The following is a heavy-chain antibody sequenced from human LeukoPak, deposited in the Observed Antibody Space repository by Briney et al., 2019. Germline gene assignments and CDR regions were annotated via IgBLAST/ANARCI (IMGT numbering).Heavy chain of an antibody. V-gene: IGHV3-30-3*01. D-gene: IGHD6-13*01. J-gene: IGHJ4*02. CDR3: ARERGPEGIAAAGWHFDY. CDR2: ISYDGSNK. CDR1: GFTFSSYA. Sequence: GGSLRLSCAASGFTFSSYAMHWVRQAPGKGLEWVAVISYDGSNKYYADSVKGRFTISRDNSKNTLYLQMNSLRAEDTAVYYCARERGPEGIAAAGWHFDYWGQGTLVTVSS.